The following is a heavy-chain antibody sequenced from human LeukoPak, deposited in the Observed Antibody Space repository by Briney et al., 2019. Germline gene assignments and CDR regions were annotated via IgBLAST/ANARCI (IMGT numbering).Heavy chain of an antibody. CDR1: GFTFSRYA. J-gene: IGHJ5*02. Sequence: GGSLRLSCAASGFTFSRYAMSWVRQAPGKGLEWVSGISGSGDSTYNADSVKGRFSISRDNSKNTMYLQMNSLRAEDTAVYYCAKGYNSGWLPWFDPWGQGTLVTVSS. D-gene: IGHD6-19*01. CDR2: ISGSGDST. CDR3: AKGYNSGWLPWFDP. V-gene: IGHV3-23*01.